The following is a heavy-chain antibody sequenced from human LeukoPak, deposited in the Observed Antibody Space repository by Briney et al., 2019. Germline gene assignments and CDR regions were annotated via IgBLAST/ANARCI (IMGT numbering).Heavy chain of an antibody. J-gene: IGHJ4*02. Sequence: GGSLRLSCAASGFTFSSYSMTWVRQAPGKGLEWVSSISSSSSYIYYADSVEGRFTISRDNAKNSLYLQMNSLRAEDTAVYYCASRIVGASDYWGQGTLVTVSS. CDR2: ISSSSSYI. D-gene: IGHD1-26*01. CDR3: ASRIVGASDY. V-gene: IGHV3-21*01. CDR1: GFTFSSYS.